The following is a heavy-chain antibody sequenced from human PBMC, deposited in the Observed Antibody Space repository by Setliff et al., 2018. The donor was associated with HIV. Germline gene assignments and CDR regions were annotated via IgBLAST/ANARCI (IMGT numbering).Heavy chain of an antibody. CDR3: ARSIVPVASGYYYFEY. CDR2: IYHTGST. Sequence: SETLSLTCAVYGGSLSGYYWGWIRQPPGNGLEWIGSIYHTGSTYYKPSLKSRVTISVDTSKNQFSLRLSSVAAGDTAVYYCARSIVPVASGYYYFEYWGQGTLVTVSS. V-gene: IGHV4-34*01. CDR1: GGSLSGYY. D-gene: IGHD3-3*01. J-gene: IGHJ4*02.